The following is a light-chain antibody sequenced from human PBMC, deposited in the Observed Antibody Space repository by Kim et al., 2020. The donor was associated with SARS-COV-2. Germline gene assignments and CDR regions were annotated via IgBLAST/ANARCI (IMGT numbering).Light chain of an antibody. J-gene: IGLJ2*01. CDR3: YSAADNNLGV. CDR2: KDS. Sequence: VSPGQTARITCSGDVLAKKYARWFQQKPGQAHVLVIYKDSERPSGIPERFSGSSSGTTVTLTISGAQVEDEADYYCYSAADNNLGVFGGGTQLTVL. CDR1: VLAKKY. V-gene: IGLV3-27*01.